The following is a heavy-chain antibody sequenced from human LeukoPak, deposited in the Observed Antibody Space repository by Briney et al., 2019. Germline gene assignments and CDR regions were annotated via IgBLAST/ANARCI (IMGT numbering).Heavy chain of an antibody. D-gene: IGHD2-2*01. V-gene: IGHV3-23*01. CDR1: GYTFSSYA. Sequence: GGSLRLSCAASGYTFSSYAMSWVRQAPGKGLEWVSAISGSGGSTYYADSVKGRFTISRDNSKNTLYLQMNSLRAEDTAVYYCAKGDLVVPAAIPDYWGQGTLVTVSS. CDR3: AKGDLVVPAAIPDY. J-gene: IGHJ4*02. CDR2: ISGSGGST.